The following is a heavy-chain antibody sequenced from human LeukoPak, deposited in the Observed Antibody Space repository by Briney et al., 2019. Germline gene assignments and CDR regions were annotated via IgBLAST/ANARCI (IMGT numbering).Heavy chain of an antibody. CDR2: IYYSGST. CDR3: AREVDTMIVVARAGDWFDP. Sequence: IPSETLSLTCTVSGGSISSYYWSWIRQPPGKGLEWIGYIYYSGSTNYNPSLKSRVTISVDTSKNQFSLKLSSVTAADTAVYYCAREVDTMIVVARAGDWFDPWGQGTLVTVSS. J-gene: IGHJ5*02. D-gene: IGHD3-22*01. CDR1: GGSISSYY. V-gene: IGHV4-59*01.